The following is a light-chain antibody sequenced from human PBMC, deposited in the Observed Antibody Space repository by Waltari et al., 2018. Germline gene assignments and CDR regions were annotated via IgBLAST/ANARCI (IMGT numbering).Light chain of an antibody. J-gene: IGLJ2*01. CDR1: DSDLGSYNY. V-gene: IGLV2-14*01. CDR2: DFT. CDR3: TSYTTTRLT. Sequence: QSAPTQPASVSGSPGQSITISCTGIDSDLGSYNYVSWYRQTPGKAPEVIIYDFTSRPPGVSSRFSGAKSGNTASLTIPGLQAEDEGHYYCTSYTTTRLTFGGVTKLTV.